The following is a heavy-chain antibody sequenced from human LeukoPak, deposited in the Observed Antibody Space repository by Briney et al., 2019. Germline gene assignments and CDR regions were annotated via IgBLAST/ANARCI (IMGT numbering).Heavy chain of an antibody. V-gene: IGHV3-11*01. Sequence: GGSLRLSCAASGFTFSDYYMSWIRQAPGKGLEWVSYISSSGNTIYYADSVQGRFSISRDNAKNSLYLQMNSLRAEDTAVYYCARYLGPGFYYFEYWGQGTLVTVSS. CDR2: ISSSGNTI. D-gene: IGHD2/OR15-2a*01. CDR3: ARYLGPGFYYFEY. J-gene: IGHJ4*02. CDR1: GFTFSDYY.